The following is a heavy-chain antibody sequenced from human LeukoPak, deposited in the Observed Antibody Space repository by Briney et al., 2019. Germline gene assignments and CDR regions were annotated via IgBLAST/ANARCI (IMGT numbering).Heavy chain of an antibody. D-gene: IGHD6-19*01. CDR2: INHSGST. CDR1: GGSISSYY. J-gene: IGHJ4*02. Sequence: SETLSLTCTVSGGSISSYYWSWIRQPPGKGLEWIGEINHSGSTNYNPSLKSRVTISVDTSKNQFSLKLSSVTAADTAVYYCARVGKWLVPDYWGQGTLVTVSS. V-gene: IGHV4-34*01. CDR3: ARVGKWLVPDY.